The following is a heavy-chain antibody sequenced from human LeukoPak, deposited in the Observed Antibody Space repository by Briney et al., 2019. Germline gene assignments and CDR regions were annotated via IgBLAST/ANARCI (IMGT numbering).Heavy chain of an antibody. CDR3: ARGSFQDMDYYFDY. CDR1: GGSISSYY. CDR2: IYTSGST. J-gene: IGHJ4*02. Sequence: PSETLSLTCTVSGGSISSYYWSWIRQLAGKGLEWIGRIYTSGSTNYNPSLKSRVTMSVDTSKNQFSLKLSSVTAADTAVYYCARGSFQDMDYYFDYWGQGTLVTVSS. D-gene: IGHD2-2*03. V-gene: IGHV4-4*07.